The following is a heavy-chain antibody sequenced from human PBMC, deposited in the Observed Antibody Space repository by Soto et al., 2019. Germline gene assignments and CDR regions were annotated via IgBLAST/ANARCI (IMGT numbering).Heavy chain of an antibody. J-gene: IGHJ6*02. D-gene: IGHD3-16*01. Sequence: EVQLVESGGGLVKPGGSLRLSCAASGLTFSTYTINWVRQAPGKGLEWVSSISSSGNTIFYADSVKDRFTISRDNAKDSVSRQLNSLRAEDTALYYCARGTWGGDGMDVGGLGPTVTASS. CDR1: GLTFSTYT. CDR2: ISSSGNTI. V-gene: IGHV3-21*01. CDR3: ARGTWGGDGMDV.